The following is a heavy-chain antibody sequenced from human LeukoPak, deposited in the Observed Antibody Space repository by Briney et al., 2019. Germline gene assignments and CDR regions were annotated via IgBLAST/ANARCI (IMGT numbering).Heavy chain of an antibody. CDR2: IKQDGSEK. Sequence: GGSLRLSCAASGFTFSSYWMSWVRQAPGKGLEWVANIKQDGSEKYYVDSVKGRFTISRDNAKNSLYLQMNSLRAEDTAVYYCARDGSGNYFKIMDSWGQGTLVTVSS. V-gene: IGHV3-7*01. D-gene: IGHD3-10*01. J-gene: IGHJ4*02. CDR1: GFTFSSYW. CDR3: ARDGSGNYFKIMDS.